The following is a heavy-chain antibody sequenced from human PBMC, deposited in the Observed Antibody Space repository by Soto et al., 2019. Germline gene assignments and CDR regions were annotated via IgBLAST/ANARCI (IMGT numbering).Heavy chain of an antibody. J-gene: IGHJ4*02. Sequence: GGALRLSCEVSGLSVSGNYMGWVRQAPRKGLEWDSDFYRPTETYYADSVKGRITIYRDNSKNMLYLQMNSLRVEDTAVYYCARDLPDDSLPWGQGTLVTVSS. CDR2: FYRPTET. D-gene: IGHD3-22*01. CDR1: GLSVSGNY. CDR3: ARDLPDDSLP. V-gene: IGHV3-66*01.